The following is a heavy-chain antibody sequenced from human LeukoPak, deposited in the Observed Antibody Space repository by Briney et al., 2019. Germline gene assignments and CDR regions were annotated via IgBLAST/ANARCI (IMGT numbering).Heavy chain of an antibody. CDR3: AKDLALGIAARLH. D-gene: IGHD6-6*01. J-gene: IGHJ4*02. V-gene: IGHV3-23*01. CDR1: GFTFSSYA. CDR2: ISGSGGST. Sequence: GGSLRLSCAASGFTFSSYAMSWVRQAPGKGLEWVSAISGSGGSTYYADSVKGRFAISRDNSKNALYLQMNSLRAEDTAVYYCAKDLALGIAARLHWGQGTLVTVSS.